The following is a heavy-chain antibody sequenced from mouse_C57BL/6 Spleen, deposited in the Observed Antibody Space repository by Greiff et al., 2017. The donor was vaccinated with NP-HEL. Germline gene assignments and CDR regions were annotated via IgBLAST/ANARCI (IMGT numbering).Heavy chain of an antibody. Sequence: EVQLQQSGAELVKPGASVKLSCTASGFNIKDYYMHWVKQRTEQGLEWIGRIDPEDGETKYAPKFPGKATITADTSSNTAYRQLSSLTSEDTAVYYCARGGDYDAMDYWGQGTSVTVSS. CDR3: ARGGDYDAMDY. CDR2: IDPEDGET. J-gene: IGHJ4*01. V-gene: IGHV14-2*01. CDR1: GFNIKDYY.